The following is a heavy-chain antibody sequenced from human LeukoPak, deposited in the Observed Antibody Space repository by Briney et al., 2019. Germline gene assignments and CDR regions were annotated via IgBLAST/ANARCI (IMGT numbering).Heavy chain of an antibody. V-gene: IGHV1-18*01. CDR3: ARGRSLFGVVIEDY. CDR2: ISAYNKNT. D-gene: IGHD3-3*01. J-gene: IGHJ4*02. CDR1: GYSFLNYG. Sequence: ASVKVSCKASGYSFLNYGIAWVRQAPGQGLEWMGWISAYNKNTNYAQKLQGRVTITRNTSISTAYMELSSLRSEDTAVYYCARGRSLFGVVIEDYWGQGTLVTVSS.